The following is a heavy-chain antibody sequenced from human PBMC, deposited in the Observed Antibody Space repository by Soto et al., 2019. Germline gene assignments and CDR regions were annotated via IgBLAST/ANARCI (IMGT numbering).Heavy chain of an antibody. CDR3: ARVGGVAARTFDY. Sequence: SATLYLAWGVSGGSISRFYWSWVRQPPWKGLEWIGYLYYSGNTNYNPSLKSRVTISVDASKNQVSLRLTSVTAADTAVYYCARVGGVAARTFDYWGQGTVLTV. CDR1: GGSISRFY. CDR2: LYYSGNT. J-gene: IGHJ4*02. V-gene: IGHV4-59*01. D-gene: IGHD2-15*01.